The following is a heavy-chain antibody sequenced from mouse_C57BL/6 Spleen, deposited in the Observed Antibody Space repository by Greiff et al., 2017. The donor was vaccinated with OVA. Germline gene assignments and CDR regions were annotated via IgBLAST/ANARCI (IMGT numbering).Heavy chain of an antibody. CDR3: ARDYYGSRKDWYFDV. J-gene: IGHJ1*03. CDR1: GYAFTNYL. D-gene: IGHD1-1*01. CDR2: INPGSGGT. V-gene: IGHV1-54*01. Sequence: QVQLKESGAELVRPGTSVKVSCKASGYAFTNYLIEWVKQRPGQGLEWIGVINPGSGGTNYNEKFKGKATLTADKSSSTAYMQLSSLTSEDSAVYVCARDYYGSRKDWYFDVWGTGTTVTVSS.